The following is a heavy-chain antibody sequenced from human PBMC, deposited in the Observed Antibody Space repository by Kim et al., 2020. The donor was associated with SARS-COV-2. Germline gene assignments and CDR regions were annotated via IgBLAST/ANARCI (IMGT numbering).Heavy chain of an antibody. J-gene: IGHJ5*01. CDR3: VRVDLGGVPAAFD. CDR2: ISGSGSIV. D-gene: IGHD2-2*01. Sequence: GGSLRLSCTASGFTFSKSTMTWIRQAQGKGLEWVSCISGSGSIVNYEDPVMGRFTISRDNTKNTLYLQMFTLRVEDTATYFCVRVDLGGVPAAFD. V-gene: IGHV3-23*01. CDR1: GFTFSKST.